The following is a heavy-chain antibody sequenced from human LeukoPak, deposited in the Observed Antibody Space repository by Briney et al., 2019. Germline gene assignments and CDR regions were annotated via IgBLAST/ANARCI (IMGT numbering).Heavy chain of an antibody. Sequence: ASVKVSCKASGYTFTSSGISWVRQAPGQGLEWMGWINTYNGNTNYAQKLQGRVTMTTDTPTSTAYMELRSLRSDDTAVYYCARDEQWLVPISRPFYGMDVWGQGTSVTVSS. D-gene: IGHD6-19*01. CDR2: INTYNGNT. V-gene: IGHV1-18*01. CDR3: ARDEQWLVPISRPFYGMDV. CDR1: GYTFTSSG. J-gene: IGHJ6*02.